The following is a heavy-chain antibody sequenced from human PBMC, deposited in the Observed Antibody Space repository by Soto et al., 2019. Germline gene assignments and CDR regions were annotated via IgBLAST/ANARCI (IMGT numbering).Heavy chain of an antibody. D-gene: IGHD3-9*01. CDR1: GFTFSSYW. CDR2: IKRDESEK. CDR3: ARGDYFDRRFDY. V-gene: IGHV3-7*03. Sequence: GGSLRLSCAVSGFTFSSYWISWVRQAPGKGLEWVATIKRDESEKYYVDSVKGRFTVSRDNAKNSLYLQMNSLRVEDTAVYYCARGDYFDRRFDYWGQGTLVTVSS. J-gene: IGHJ4*02.